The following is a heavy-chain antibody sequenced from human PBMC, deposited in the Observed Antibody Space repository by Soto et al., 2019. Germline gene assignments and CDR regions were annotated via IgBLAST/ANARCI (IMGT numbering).Heavy chain of an antibody. Sequence: GESLKISCATSGFSFGSYGMSWVRQAPGKGLEWVSGLSGSSSTIYYADSVKGRFTIPRDNAKNSLYLQMNSLRAEDTAVYYCARDGGYSYGPFDYWGQGTLVTVSS. D-gene: IGHD5-18*01. J-gene: IGHJ4*02. CDR2: LSGSSSTI. CDR3: ARDGGYSYGPFDY. V-gene: IGHV3-48*01. CDR1: GFSFGSYG.